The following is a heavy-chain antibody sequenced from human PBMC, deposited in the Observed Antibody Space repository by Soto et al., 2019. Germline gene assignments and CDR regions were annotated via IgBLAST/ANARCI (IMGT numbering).Heavy chain of an antibody. D-gene: IGHD6-19*01. CDR3: TRAYSSGRNDY. V-gene: IGHV3-49*03. J-gene: IGHJ4*02. Sequence: GGSLRLSCTASGFTFGDYAMSWFRQAPGKGLEWVGFIRSKAYGGTTEYAASVKGRFTISRDDSKSIAYLQMNSLKTEDTAVYYCTRAYSSGRNDYWGQGTLVTVSS. CDR1: GFTFGDYA. CDR2: IRSKAYGGTT.